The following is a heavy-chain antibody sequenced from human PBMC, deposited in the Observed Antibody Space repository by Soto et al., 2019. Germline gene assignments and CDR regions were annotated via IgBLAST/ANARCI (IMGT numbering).Heavy chain of an antibody. V-gene: IGHV4-4*02. J-gene: IGHJ4*02. CDR3: ARDLGTGTDY. Sequence: QVHLQESGPGLVKPSGTLSLTCAVSGDSITSSNWWSWVRQAPGKGLEWIGEIYHSGATTYNPSLKKPAPLSGDPSNYHFSLKATSVAAGDPAVYFCARDLGTGTDYWGRGTLVTVAS. D-gene: IGHD1-1*01. CDR2: IYHSGAT. CDR1: GDSITSSNW.